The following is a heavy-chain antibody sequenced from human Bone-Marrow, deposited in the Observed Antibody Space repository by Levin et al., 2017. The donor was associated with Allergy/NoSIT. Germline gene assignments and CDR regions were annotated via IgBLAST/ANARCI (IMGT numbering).Heavy chain of an antibody. CDR2: FDPEDDEI. V-gene: IGHV1-24*01. CDR1: GDSLTELS. J-gene: IGHJ5*02. CDR3: ATASCTGMTCYRYRWFDP. D-gene: IGHD2-8*02. Sequence: ASVKVSCKVSGDSLTELSIHWVRQAPGKGLEWVGTFDPEDDEIIYAQTFQGRVSMTEDTSANTAYMELRSLKFEDTAVYYCATASCTGMTCYRYRWFDPWGQGTLVTVSS.